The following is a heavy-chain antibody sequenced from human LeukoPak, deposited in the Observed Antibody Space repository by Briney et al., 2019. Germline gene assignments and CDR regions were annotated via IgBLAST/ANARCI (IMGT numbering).Heavy chain of an antibody. CDR3: AKGNYYDSSGYLFDY. Sequence: GGSLRLSCAASGFTFSSYAMTWVRQAPGKGLEWVSAVSRSGGSTYYADSVKGRFTISRDNSKNTLYLQMNSLRAEDTAVYYCAKGNYYDSSGYLFDYWGHGTLVTVSS. CDR2: VSRSGGST. CDR1: GFTFSSYA. D-gene: IGHD3-22*01. V-gene: IGHV3-23*01. J-gene: IGHJ4*01.